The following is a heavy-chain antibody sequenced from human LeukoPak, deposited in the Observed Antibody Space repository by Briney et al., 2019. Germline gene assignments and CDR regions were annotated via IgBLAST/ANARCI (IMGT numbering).Heavy chain of an antibody. CDR2: ISGSGGST. J-gene: IGHJ1*01. V-gene: IGHV3-23*01. CDR3: AKGGSGWPEYFQH. CDR1: GSTFSIYA. D-gene: IGHD6-19*01. Sequence: GGSLRLSCAASGSTFSIYAMSWVRQAPGKGLEWVSAISGSGGSTYYADSVKGRFTISRDNSKNTLYLQMNSLRAEDTAVYYCAKGGSGWPEYFQHWGQGTLVTVSS.